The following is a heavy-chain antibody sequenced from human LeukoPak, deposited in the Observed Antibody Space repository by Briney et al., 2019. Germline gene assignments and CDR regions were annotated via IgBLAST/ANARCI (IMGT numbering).Heavy chain of an antibody. CDR3: ARSPWGSQEKLGYYFDY. CDR1: GFTFSSYW. V-gene: IGHV3-7*01. J-gene: IGHJ4*02. CDR2: IKQDGSEK. Sequence: GGSLRLSCAASGFTFSSYWMSWVRQAPGKGLEWVANIKQDGSEKYYVDSVKGRFTISRDNAKNSLYLQMNSLRAEDTAVYYCARSPWGSQEKLGYYFDYWGQGTLVTVSS. D-gene: IGHD3-16*01.